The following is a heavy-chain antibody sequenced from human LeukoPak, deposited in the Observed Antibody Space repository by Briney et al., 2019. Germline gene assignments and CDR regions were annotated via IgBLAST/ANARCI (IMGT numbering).Heavy chain of an antibody. D-gene: IGHD2-2*01. Sequence: PGGSLRLSCAASGFTFSSYAMSWVRQAPGKGLEWVSAISGSGGSTYYADSVKGRFTISRDNSKNTLYLQMNSLRAEDTAVYYCAKDCGLGYCSSTSLFDYWGQGTLVTVSS. CDR3: AKDCGLGYCSSTSLFDY. CDR1: GFTFSSYA. J-gene: IGHJ4*02. V-gene: IGHV3-23*01. CDR2: ISGSGGST.